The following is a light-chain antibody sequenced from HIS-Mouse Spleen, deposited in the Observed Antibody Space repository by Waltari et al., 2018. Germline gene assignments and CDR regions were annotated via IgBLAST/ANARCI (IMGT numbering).Light chain of an antibody. CDR2: EVS. CDR3: SSYTSSSTV. V-gene: IGLV2-18*02. CDR1: SSDVGSYNR. J-gene: IGLJ1*01. Sequence: QSALTQPPSVSGSPGPSVTISCTGTSSDVGSYNRVPWYQQPPGTAPTLMIYEVSNRPSGVPDRFSGSKSGNTASLTISGLQAEDEADYYCSSYTSSSTVFGTGTKVTVL.